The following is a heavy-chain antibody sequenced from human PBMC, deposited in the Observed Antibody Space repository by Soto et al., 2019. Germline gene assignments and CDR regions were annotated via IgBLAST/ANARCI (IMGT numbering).Heavy chain of an antibody. D-gene: IGHD1-1*01. V-gene: IGHV1-58*01. J-gene: IGHJ6*02. Sequence: SVKVSCKASGFTFTSSAVQWVRQARGQRLEWIGWIVVGSGNTNYAQKFQGRVTITRDTSASTAYMELSSLRSEDTAVYYCARDQLERRGYHYGMDVWGQGTTVTVSS. CDR2: IVVGSGNT. CDR3: ARDQLERRGYHYGMDV. CDR1: GFTFTSSA.